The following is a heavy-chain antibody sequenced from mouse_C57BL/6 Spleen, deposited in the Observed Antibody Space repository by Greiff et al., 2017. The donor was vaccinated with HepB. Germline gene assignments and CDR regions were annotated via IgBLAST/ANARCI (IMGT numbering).Heavy chain of an antibody. V-gene: IGHV1-82*01. CDR1: GYAFSSSW. Sequence: QVQLQQSGPELVKPGASVKISCKASGYAFSSSWMNWVKQRPGKGLEWIGRIYPGDGDTNYNGKFKGKATLTADKSSSTAYMQLSSLTSEESAVYFCARGRDYGNYDAMDYWGQGTSVTVSS. D-gene: IGHD2-1*01. CDR2: IYPGDGDT. CDR3: ARGRDYGNYDAMDY. J-gene: IGHJ4*01.